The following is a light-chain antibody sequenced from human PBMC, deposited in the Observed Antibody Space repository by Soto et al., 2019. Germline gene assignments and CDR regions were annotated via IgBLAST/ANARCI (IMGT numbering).Light chain of an antibody. CDR3: CSSPGTYTYV. CDR2: DVS. J-gene: IGLJ1*01. V-gene: IGLV2-11*01. CDR1: SSDLGGYDY. Sequence: QYALTQPRSVSGSPGQSVAISCTGASSDLGGYDYVSWYQQHPGKAPKLMIYDVSKRPSGVPDRFSGSKSGNTASLTISGLQAEDEADYYCCSSPGTYTYVFGTGTKVTVL.